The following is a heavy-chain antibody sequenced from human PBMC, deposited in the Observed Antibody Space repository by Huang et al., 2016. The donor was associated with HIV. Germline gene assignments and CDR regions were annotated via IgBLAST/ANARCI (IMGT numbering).Heavy chain of an antibody. V-gene: IGHV1-2*02. Sequence: QVQLVQSGAEVKKPGASVKVSCKAAGYPFTGDYIHWVRQAPGQGLEGVGWMNPNSGGTNYAQKCQGRVTMPRDTSISTAYMELSRLRADDSAVYYCAKTRRGVAPASLDYWGQGTLVTVSS. D-gene: IGHD2-15*01. CDR1: GYPFTGDY. CDR3: AKTRRGVAPASLDY. J-gene: IGHJ4*02. CDR2: MNPNSGGT.